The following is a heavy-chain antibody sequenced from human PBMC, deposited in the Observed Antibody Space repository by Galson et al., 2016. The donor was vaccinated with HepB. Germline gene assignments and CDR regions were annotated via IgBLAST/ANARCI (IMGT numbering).Heavy chain of an antibody. CDR2: IYHTEST. Sequence: SETLSLTCSVSGASISGTEYYWGWIRQPPGRGLEWIGGIYHTESTYYNRSPGSRVTITMDTSKNQLSLRLNSVAAADPGVYYCATGIVVAGKMYYYYMDVWGKGTTVTVSS. J-gene: IGHJ6*03. CDR1: GASISGTEYY. CDR3: ATGIVVAGKMYYYYMDV. V-gene: IGHV4-39*01. D-gene: IGHD6-19*01.